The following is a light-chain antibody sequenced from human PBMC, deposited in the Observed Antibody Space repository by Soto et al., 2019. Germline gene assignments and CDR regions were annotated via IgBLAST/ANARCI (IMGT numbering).Light chain of an antibody. V-gene: IGLV1-40*01. CDR1: SSNIGAGYD. CDR3: QSSDSSLSVDVV. Sequence: QSVLTQPPSVSGAPGQRVTISCTGSSSNIGAGYDVHWYQQLPGTAPKLLIYGNSNRPSGVPDRFSGSKSGTSASLAITGLQAEDGADYYCQSSDSSLSVDVVFGGGTKLTVL. CDR2: GNS. J-gene: IGLJ2*01.